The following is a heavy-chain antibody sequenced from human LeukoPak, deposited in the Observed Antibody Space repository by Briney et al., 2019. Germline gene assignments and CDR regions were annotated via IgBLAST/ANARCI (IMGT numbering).Heavy chain of an antibody. D-gene: IGHD3-10*01. CDR1: GFTFSSYW. CDR3: ARGPGQLWFGELFHAPNFDY. CDR2: INTDGSST. V-gene: IGHV3-74*01. Sequence: PGGSLRLSCAASGFTFSSYWMHWVRQAPGKGLVWVSRINTDGSSTSYADSVKGRFTISRDNSKNALYLQMNSLRAEDTAVYYCARGPGQLWFGELFHAPNFDYWGQGTLVTVSS. J-gene: IGHJ4*02.